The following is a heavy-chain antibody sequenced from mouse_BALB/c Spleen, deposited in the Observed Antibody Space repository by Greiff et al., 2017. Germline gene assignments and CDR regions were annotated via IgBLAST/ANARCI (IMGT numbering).Heavy chain of an antibody. J-gene: IGHJ4*01. V-gene: IGHV1-9*01. CDR1: GYTFSSYW. CDR3: ARVDYAMDY. CDR2: ILPGSGST. Sequence: QVQLQQSGAELMKPGASVKISCKATGYTFSSYWIEWVKQRPGHGLEWIGEILPGSGSTNYNEKYKGKATFTADTSSNTAYMQLSSLTSEDSAVYYCARVDYAMDYWGQGTSVTVSS.